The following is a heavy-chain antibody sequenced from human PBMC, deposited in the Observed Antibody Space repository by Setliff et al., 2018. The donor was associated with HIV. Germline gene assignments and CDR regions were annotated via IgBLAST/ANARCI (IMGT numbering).Heavy chain of an antibody. CDR3: ATKVYCTNGVCLDAFDL. Sequence: ASVKVSCKASGYTFTDHYMHWVRQAPGQGLEWMGRINPNSGGTNHAQKFQGRVTMTRDTSSSTAYMELSRLRSDDTAVYYCATKVYCTNGVCLDAFDLWGQGTMVTVSS. V-gene: IGHV1-2*06. CDR2: INPNSGGT. CDR1: GYTFTDHY. J-gene: IGHJ3*01. D-gene: IGHD2-8*01.